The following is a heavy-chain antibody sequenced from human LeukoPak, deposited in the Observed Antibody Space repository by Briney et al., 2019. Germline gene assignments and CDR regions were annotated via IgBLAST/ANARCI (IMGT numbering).Heavy chain of an antibody. CDR2: INSDGSST. J-gene: IGHJ4*02. CDR1: GFTFSSHW. Sequence: GGSLRLSCAASGFTFSSHWMHWVRQAPGKGLVRVSRINSDGSSTTYADSVKGRFTISRDNAKHTLYLQMNSLRAEDTAVYYCARDGREFGDLFDYWGQGTLVTVSS. D-gene: IGHD3-10*01. V-gene: IGHV3-74*03. CDR3: ARDGREFGDLFDY.